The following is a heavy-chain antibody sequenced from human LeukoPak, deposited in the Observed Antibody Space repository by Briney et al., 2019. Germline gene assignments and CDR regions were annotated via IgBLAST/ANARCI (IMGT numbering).Heavy chain of an antibody. V-gene: IGHV1-18*01. CDR1: GHTFTSYG. CDR2: ISPYNGNT. J-gene: IGHJ4*02. Sequence: ASVKVSCKASGHTFTSYGISWVRQAPGQGLEWMGWISPYNGNTYYAQKLQGRVTMTTDTSTSTAYMELRSLRSDDTAVYYCARLDLPTYYYESSGGDYFDNWGQGTQVTVSS. D-gene: IGHD3-22*01. CDR3: ARLDLPTYYYESSGGDYFDN.